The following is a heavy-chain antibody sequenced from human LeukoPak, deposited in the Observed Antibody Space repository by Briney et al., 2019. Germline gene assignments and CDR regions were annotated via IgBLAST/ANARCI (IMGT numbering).Heavy chain of an antibody. CDR3: AKGLQRWGSGYYWVS. CDR2: ISGSGDST. Sequence: SGGSLRLSCAASGFTFSSYAMNWVRQAPGKGLEWVSVISGSGDSTYYADSVKGRFTISRDNAKNSLYLQMNSLRAEDTALYYCAKGLQRWGSGYYWVSWGQGTLVTVSS. CDR1: GFTFSSYA. D-gene: IGHD3-22*01. J-gene: IGHJ4*02. V-gene: IGHV3-23*01.